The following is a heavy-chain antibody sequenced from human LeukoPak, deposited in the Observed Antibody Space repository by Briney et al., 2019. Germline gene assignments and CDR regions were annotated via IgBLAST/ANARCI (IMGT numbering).Heavy chain of an antibody. CDR2: IYYTGGT. Sequence: SETLSLTCTDSGGSISTYYWSWIRQPPGKGLEWIGYIYYTGGTNYNPSLRSRVTISVDTSKNEFSLKLSSVTAADTAVYYCARALPIGRRSDIFDIWGQGTMVTVSS. CDR3: ARALPIGRRSDIFDI. CDR1: GGSISTYY. V-gene: IGHV4-59*01. D-gene: IGHD3-9*01. J-gene: IGHJ3*02.